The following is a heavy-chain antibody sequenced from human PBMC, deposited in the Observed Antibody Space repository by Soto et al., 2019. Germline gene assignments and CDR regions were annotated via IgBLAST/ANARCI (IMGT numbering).Heavy chain of an antibody. CDR1: GFTFSSYG. J-gene: IGHJ4*02. Sequence: GGSLRLACAASGFTFSSYGMHWVRQAPGKGLEWVAVIWYDGSNKYYADSVRGRFTISRDNSKNTLYLQMNSLRAEDTAVYYCARVFPGYPSVAADDPWAVSSGTKDYWGQGTLVTVSS. D-gene: IGHD2-15*01. V-gene: IGHV3-33*01. CDR2: IWYDGSNK. CDR3: ARVFPGYPSVAADDPWAVSSGTKDY.